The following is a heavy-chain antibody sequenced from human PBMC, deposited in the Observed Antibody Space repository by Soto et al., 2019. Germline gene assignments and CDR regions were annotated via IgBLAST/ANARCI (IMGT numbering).Heavy chain of an antibody. Sequence: GGSLRLSCAASGLTFSSYSMNWVRQAPGKGLEWVSYISSSSSTIYYADSVKGRFTISRDNAKNSLYLQMNSLRAEDTAVYYCGKGRSYYYYGVDVWGQGTTVTVSS. CDR3: GKGRSYYYYGVDV. CDR2: ISSSSSTI. J-gene: IGHJ6*02. CDR1: GLTFSSYS. V-gene: IGHV3-48*01.